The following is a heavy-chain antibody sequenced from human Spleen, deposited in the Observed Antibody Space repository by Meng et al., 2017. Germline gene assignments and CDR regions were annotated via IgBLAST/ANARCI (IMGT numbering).Heavy chain of an antibody. J-gene: IGHJ1*01. CDR3: AHRAVAGSFEYFQH. Sequence: QIPLKCARPTLVKPPQPLPLTCTFSGFSLRTMGVRVGWIRPPPGKALEWLALIYWYDDKRYSPSLKSRLTITKDNSNNQVVLTMTNMDSVDTATYYCAHRAVAGSFEYFQHWGQGTLVTVSS. D-gene: IGHD6-19*01. CDR2: IYWYDDK. CDR1: GFSLRTMGVR. V-gene: IGHV2-5*01.